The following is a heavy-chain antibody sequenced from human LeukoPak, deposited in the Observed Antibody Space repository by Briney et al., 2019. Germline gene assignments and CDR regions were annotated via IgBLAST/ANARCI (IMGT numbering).Heavy chain of an antibody. Sequence: PSESLFLTCTVSGCSASSTEFSWGWIRQPPGKGLQWVGHFYYSVSTYYRPTLNGRITMSVDTSTNQSSLKMTSVTAADTAVYYCARLSKGRYFDYIFDYWGQGSLVTVSS. D-gene: IGHD3-9*01. CDR3: ARLSKGRYFDYIFDY. V-gene: IGHV4-39*01. CDR2: FYYSVST. CDR1: GCSASSTEFS. J-gene: IGHJ4*02.